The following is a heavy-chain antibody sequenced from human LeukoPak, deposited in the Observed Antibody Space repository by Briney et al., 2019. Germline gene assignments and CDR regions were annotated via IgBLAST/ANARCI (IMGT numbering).Heavy chain of an antibody. CDR3: AKGYRNHLLILLDS. V-gene: IGHV3-30*02. Sequence: GGSLRLSCAVSGFTFDDYAMHWVRQAPGKGLEWVAFIRYDGNNKYYADSVKGRLTITRDNSKNTLYLQMNSLRAADTAVYYCAKGYRNHLLILLDSWGQGTLVTVSS. CDR2: IRYDGNNK. J-gene: IGHJ5*01. CDR1: GFTFDDYA. D-gene: IGHD3-16*01.